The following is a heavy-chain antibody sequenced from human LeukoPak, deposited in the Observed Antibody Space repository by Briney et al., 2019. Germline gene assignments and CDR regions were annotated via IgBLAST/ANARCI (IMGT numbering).Heavy chain of an antibody. Sequence: SETLSLTCAVSGGSISSGGYSWSWIRQPPGKGLEWIGYIYHSGSTYYNPSLKSRVTISVDRSKNQFSLKLSSVTAADTAVYYCARIQLGSLALDYWGQGTLVTVSS. V-gene: IGHV4-30-2*01. CDR2: IYHSGST. CDR1: GGSISSGGYS. J-gene: IGHJ4*02. CDR3: ARIQLGSLALDY. D-gene: IGHD5-18*01.